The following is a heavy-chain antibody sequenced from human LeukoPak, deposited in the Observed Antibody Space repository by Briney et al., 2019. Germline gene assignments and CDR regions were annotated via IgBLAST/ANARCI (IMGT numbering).Heavy chain of an antibody. CDR3: ASNDLRHYYDSSGYFDY. CDR1: GGSISSYY. Sequence: SETLSLTCTVSGGSISSYYWSWIRQPAGKGLEWIGRIYTSGSTNYNPSLKSRVTISVDTSKNQFSLKLSSVTAADTAVYYCASNDLRHYYDSSGYFDYWGQGTLVTVSS. V-gene: IGHV4-4*07. CDR2: IYTSGST. J-gene: IGHJ4*02. D-gene: IGHD3-22*01.